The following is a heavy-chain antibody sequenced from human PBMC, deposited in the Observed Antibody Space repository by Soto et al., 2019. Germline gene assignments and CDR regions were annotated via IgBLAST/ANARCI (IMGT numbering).Heavy chain of an antibody. V-gene: IGHV3-23*01. CDR1: GFTFSSYA. CDR3: AKVPPPAGQIFRWFDP. CDR2: ISGSGGST. J-gene: IGHJ5*02. Sequence: PGGSLRLSCAASGFTFSSYAMSWVRQAPGKGLEWVSAISGSGGSTYCADSVKGRFTISRDNSKNTLYLQMNSLRAEDTAVYYCAKVPPPAGQIFRWFDPWGQGTLVTVSS. D-gene: IGHD2-2*01.